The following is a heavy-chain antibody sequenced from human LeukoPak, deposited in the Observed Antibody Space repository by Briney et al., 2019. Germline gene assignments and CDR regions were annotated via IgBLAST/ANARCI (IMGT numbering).Heavy chain of an antibody. CDR1: GGSISSGSYY. CDR3: ARGRGILDY. D-gene: IGHD5-18*01. V-gene: IGHV4-61*02. J-gene: IGHJ4*02. Sequence: SETLSLTCTVSGGSISSGSYYWSWIRQPAGKGLEWIGRIYTSGSTNYNPSLKSRVTISVDTSKNQFSLKLSSVTAADTAVYYCARGRGILDYWGQGTLVTVSS. CDR2: IYTSGST.